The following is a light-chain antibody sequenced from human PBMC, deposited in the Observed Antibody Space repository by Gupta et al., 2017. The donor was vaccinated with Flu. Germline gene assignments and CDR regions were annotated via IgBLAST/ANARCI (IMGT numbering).Light chain of an antibody. CDR3: QQSYSTLSIT. CDR2: AAS. V-gene: IGKV1-39*01. J-gene: IGKJ5*01. Sequence: IQMNQSPSPLSASVGDRVTITCRSSHTISSYLNWYQQKPGKAPKLLIYAASNLQSGVPSRFSGSGSGTDFTLTISSLQPEDFATYYCQQSYSTLSITFGQGTRLEIK. CDR1: HTISSY.